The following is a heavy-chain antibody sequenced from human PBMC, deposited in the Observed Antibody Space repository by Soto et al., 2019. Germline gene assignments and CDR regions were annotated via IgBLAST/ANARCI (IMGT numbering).Heavy chain of an antibody. CDR1: GFTFSNYW. CDR2: IRQDGNEK. Sequence: PGGSLRLSCAASGFTFSNYWMTWVRQSPGQGLEWLANIRQDGNEKYYADSVKGRFTISRDNAKNSLYLQMNSLRAEDTAVYYCARDSYYHSSSGYYVFDYWGQGTLVTVSS. J-gene: IGHJ4*02. V-gene: IGHV3-7*01. CDR3: ARDSYYHSSSGYYVFDY. D-gene: IGHD3-22*01.